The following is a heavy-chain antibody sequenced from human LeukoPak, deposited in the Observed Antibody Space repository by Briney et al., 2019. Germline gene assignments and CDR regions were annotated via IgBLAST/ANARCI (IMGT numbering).Heavy chain of an antibody. D-gene: IGHD2-21*01. CDR2: ISYDGSNK. J-gene: IGHJ4*02. CDR1: GFTFSSYG. CDR3: AKGVVNGKYFDY. V-gene: IGHV3-30*18. Sequence: PGRSLRLSCAASGFTFSSYGMHWVRQAPGKGLEWVAVISYDGSNKYYADSVKGRFTISRDNSKNTLYLQMNSLRAEDTAVYYCAKGVVNGKYFDYWGQGTLVTVSS.